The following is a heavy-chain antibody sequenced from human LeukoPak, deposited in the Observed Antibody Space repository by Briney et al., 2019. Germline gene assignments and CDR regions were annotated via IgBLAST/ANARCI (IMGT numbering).Heavy chain of an antibody. D-gene: IGHD6-13*01. J-gene: IGHJ5*02. CDR2: IYTSGST. CDR1: GDSISSGSYY. Sequence: SHTLSLTCTVSGDSISSGSYYWSRLRQPAGTGLEWIGRIYTSGSTNYNPSLKSRVTISVDTSKNQFSLKLSSVPAADTAVYYCARARLDSRYNWFDPWGQGTLVTVSS. V-gene: IGHV4-61*02. CDR3: ARARLDSRYNWFDP.